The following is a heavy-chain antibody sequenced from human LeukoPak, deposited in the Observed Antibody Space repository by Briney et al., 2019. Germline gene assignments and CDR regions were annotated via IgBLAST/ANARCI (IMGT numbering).Heavy chain of an antibody. V-gene: IGHV1-2*02. CDR2: INPNSGGT. CDR1: AYTFTGYY. D-gene: IGHD3-10*01. J-gene: IGHJ4*02. CDR3: ARGDSLWFGELLSHFDY. Sequence: GASVKVSCKASAYTFTGYYMHWVRQAPGQGLEWMGWINPNSGGTNYAQKFQGRVTMTRDTSISTAYMELSRLRSDDTAVYYCARGDSLWFGELLSHFDYWGQGTLVTVSS.